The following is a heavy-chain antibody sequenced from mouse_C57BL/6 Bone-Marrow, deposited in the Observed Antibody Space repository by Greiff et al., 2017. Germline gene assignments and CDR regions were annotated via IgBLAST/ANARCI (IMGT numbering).Heavy chain of an antibody. CDR1: GFNIKNTY. V-gene: IGHV14-3*01. Sequence: VQLKESVAELVRPGASVKLSCTASGFNIKNTYMHWVKQRPEQGLEWIGRIDPANGNTKYAPKFPGKATITADTSSNTAYLQLSSLTSEDTAIYYCARDPYYYGSSYPYAMDYWGQGTSVTVSS. D-gene: IGHD1-1*01. CDR3: ARDPYYYGSSYPYAMDY. J-gene: IGHJ4*01. CDR2: IDPANGNT.